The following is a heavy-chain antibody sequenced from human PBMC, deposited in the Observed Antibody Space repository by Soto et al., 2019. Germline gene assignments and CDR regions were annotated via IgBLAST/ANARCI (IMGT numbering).Heavy chain of an antibody. CDR1: GGTFSSSA. CDR3: AREGIAAAAFDY. CDR2: IIPIFGTA. Sequence: ASVKVSCKASGGTFSSSAISWVRQAPGQGLEWMGGIIPIFGTANYAQKFQGRVTITADESTSTAYMELSSLRSEDTAVYYCAREGIAAAAFDYWGQGTLVTVSS. V-gene: IGHV1-69*13. D-gene: IGHD6-13*01. J-gene: IGHJ4*02.